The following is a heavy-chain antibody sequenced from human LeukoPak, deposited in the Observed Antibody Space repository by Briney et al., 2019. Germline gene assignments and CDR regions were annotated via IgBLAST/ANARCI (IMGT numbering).Heavy chain of an antibody. V-gene: IGHV4-59*01. CDR1: GGSISSYY. CDR3: AMHYYYDILTGYYIGWFDP. CDR2: IYYSRST. D-gene: IGHD3-9*01. J-gene: IGHJ5*02. Sequence: SETLSLTCTVSGGSISSYYWRWIRQPPGKGLEWIGYIYYSRSTNYNPSLKSRVTISVDTSKNQFSLKLSSVTAADTAVYYCAMHYYYDILTGYYIGWFDPWGQGTLFTVSS.